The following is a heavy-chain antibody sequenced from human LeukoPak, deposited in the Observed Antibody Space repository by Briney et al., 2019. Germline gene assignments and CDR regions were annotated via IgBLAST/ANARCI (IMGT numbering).Heavy chain of an antibody. V-gene: IGHV4-31*03. CDR3: ARGPLSSSRYWGVEWYFDL. CDR1: GGSISSGGYY. Sequence: SQTLSLTCTVSGGSISSGGYYWSWIRQHPGKGLEWIGYIYYSGSTYYNPSLKSRVTISVDTSKNQFSLKLSSVTAADTAVYYCARGPLSSSRYWGVEWYFDLWGRGTLVTVSS. D-gene: IGHD6-13*01. CDR2: IYYSGST. J-gene: IGHJ2*01.